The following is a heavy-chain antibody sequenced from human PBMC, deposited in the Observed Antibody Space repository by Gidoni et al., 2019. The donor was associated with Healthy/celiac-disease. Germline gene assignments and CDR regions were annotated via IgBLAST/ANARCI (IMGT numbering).Heavy chain of an antibody. CDR3: ARVHNSSARRWYFDY. Sequence: EVQLVQSGAEVKKPGESLKISCKGSGYSFTSYWIGWVRQMPGKGLEWMGIIYPGDSDTRYSPSFQGQVTISADKSISTAYLQWSSLKASDTAMYYCARVHNSSARRWYFDYWGQGTLVTVSS. D-gene: IGHD6-25*01. V-gene: IGHV5-51*01. J-gene: IGHJ4*02. CDR2: IYPGDSDT. CDR1: GYSFTSYW.